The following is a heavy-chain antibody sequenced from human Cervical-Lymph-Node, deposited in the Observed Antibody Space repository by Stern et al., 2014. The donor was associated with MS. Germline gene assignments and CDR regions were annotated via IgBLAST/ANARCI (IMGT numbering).Heavy chain of an antibody. Sequence: QLQLQESGPGLVQPSETLSLFCTVSGATIPRNNYYWGWVRQPPGKGLEWFGTIPNSGSSYYNPSLKSRLTISVPTSSNQFSLRLGSVAAADTAVYYCVVGYYVAGTFDIWGQGTMVTVSS. CDR3: VVGYYVAGTFDI. CDR2: IPNSGSS. J-gene: IGHJ3*02. D-gene: IGHD3-22*01. V-gene: IGHV4-39*01. CDR1: GATIPRNNYY.